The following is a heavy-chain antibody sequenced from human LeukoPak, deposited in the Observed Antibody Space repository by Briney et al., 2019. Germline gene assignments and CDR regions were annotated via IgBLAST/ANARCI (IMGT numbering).Heavy chain of an antibody. D-gene: IGHD3-3*01. Sequence: GGSLRLSCAASGFNFDAFAMHWVRQAPGKGLESLAVMSLDGMNKYYADSMKGRVTISRDNSKNMLYLQVNRLRPEDTATYYCARDIGAHKYDFLSGREPGSVPYYYYGMDVWGQGTTVTVSS. CDR3: ARDIGAHKYDFLSGREPGSVPYYYYGMDV. CDR1: GFNFDAFA. CDR2: MSLDGMNK. J-gene: IGHJ6*02. V-gene: IGHV3-30*14.